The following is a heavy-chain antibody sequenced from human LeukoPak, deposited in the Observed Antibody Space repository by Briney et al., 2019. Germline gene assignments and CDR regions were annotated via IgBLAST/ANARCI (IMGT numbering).Heavy chain of an antibody. D-gene: IGHD6-6*01. CDR3: ARAKQVAYYYYYMDV. Sequence: SETLSLTCTVSGGSISSGGYYWSWIRQPPGKGLEWIGYIYHSGSTYYNPSLKSRVTMSLDTSKNQFSLKLSSVTAADTAVYYCARAKQVAYYYYYMDVWGKGTTVTVSS. V-gene: IGHV4-30-2*01. CDR1: GGSISSGGYY. CDR2: IYHSGST. J-gene: IGHJ6*03.